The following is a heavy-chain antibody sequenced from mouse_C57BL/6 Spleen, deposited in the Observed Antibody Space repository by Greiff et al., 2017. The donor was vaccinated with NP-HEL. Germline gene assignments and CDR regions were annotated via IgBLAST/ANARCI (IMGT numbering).Heavy chain of an antibody. J-gene: IGHJ1*03. CDR2: ISSGSSTI. CDR3: EAGGSSSDWYFDV. D-gene: IGHD1-1*01. V-gene: IGHV5-17*01. CDR1: GFTFSDYG. Sequence: DVQLVESGGGLVKPGGSLKLSCAASGFTFSDYGMHWVRQAPEKGLEWVAYISSGSSTIYYADTVKGRFTISRDIAKNTLFLQMTSLRSEDTAMYYCEAGGSSSDWYFDVWGTGTTVTVSS.